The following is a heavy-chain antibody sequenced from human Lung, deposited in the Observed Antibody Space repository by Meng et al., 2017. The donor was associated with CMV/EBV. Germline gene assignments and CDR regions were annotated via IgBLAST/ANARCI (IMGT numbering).Heavy chain of an antibody. CDR2: IYSGGST. CDR1: GFTVSSNY. Sequence: GESLKISCAASGFTVSSNYMGWVRQAPGKGLEWVSVIYSGGSTYYADSVKGRFTISRDNSKNTLYLQMNSLRAEDTAVYYCARAPYDFWSSYYYGMDVWGQGTTVTVSS. CDR3: ARAPYDFWSSYYYGMDV. J-gene: IGHJ6*02. D-gene: IGHD3-3*01. V-gene: IGHV3-53*01.